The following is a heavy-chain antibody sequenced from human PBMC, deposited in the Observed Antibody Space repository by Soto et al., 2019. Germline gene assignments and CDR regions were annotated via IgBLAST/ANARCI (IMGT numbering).Heavy chain of an antibody. J-gene: IGHJ6*02. Sequence: PVGSLRLSCAASGFTFSSYWMSWVRQAPGKGLEWVANIKQDGSEKYYVDSVKGRFTISRDNAKNSLYLQMNSLRAEDTAVYYCARYKHHSSGWYYYYYGMDVWGQGTTVTVSS. V-gene: IGHV3-7*02. CDR2: IKQDGSEK. D-gene: IGHD6-19*01. CDR1: GFTFSSYW. CDR3: ARYKHHSSGWYYYYYGMDV.